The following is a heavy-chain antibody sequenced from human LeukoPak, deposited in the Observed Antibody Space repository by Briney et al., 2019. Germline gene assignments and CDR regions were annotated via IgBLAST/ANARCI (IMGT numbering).Heavy chain of an antibody. Sequence: ASVKVSFKASGYTFTVYYMHWVRRAPGQGLEWTGWINPNRVGTNYAQKFQCRVSMTRDTSISTAYMEVSNLRSGDTAVYFCSKYSRGRFDYWGEGALVTVSS. CDR1: GYTFTVYY. V-gene: IGHV1-2*02. CDR2: INPNRVGT. CDR3: SKYSRGRFDY. J-gene: IGHJ4*02. D-gene: IGHD6-19*01.